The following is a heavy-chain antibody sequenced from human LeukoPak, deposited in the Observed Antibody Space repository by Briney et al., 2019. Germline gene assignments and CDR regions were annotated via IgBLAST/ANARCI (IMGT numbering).Heavy chain of an antibody. J-gene: IGHJ4*02. D-gene: IGHD6-19*01. CDR1: GGSISSSSYY. CDR3: ARQSQRAYSGWYDY. CDR2: IYYSGST. V-gene: IGHV4-39*01. Sequence: PSETLSLTCTVSGGSISSSSYYWGWIRQPPGKGLEWIGSIYYSGSTYYNPSLKSRVTISVDTSKNQFSLKLSSVTAADTAVYYCARQSQRAYSGWYDYWGQGTLVTVSS.